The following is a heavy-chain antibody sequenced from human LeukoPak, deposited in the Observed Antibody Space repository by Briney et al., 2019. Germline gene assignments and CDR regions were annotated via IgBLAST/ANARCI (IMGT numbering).Heavy chain of an antibody. CDR3: AKARGGTYRTYYFDY. CDR2: ISSSGSTI. D-gene: IGHD1-26*01. V-gene: IGHV3-11*01. CDR1: GFTFSDYY. J-gene: IGHJ4*02. Sequence: GGSLRLSCAASGFTFSDYYMTWIRQAPGKGLEWVSYISSSGSTIYYADSVKGRFTISRDNAKNSLFLQMNSLRAEDTAVYYCAKARGGTYRTYYFDYWGQGTLVTVSS.